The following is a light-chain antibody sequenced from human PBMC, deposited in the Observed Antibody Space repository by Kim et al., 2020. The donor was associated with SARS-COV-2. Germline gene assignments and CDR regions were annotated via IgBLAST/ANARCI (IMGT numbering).Light chain of an antibody. CDR3: QKYNVVPLT. Sequence: AAVGTRVTITCRASQGISNYLAWYQQKPGKVPKLLISAASTLQPGIPSRFSGSGSGTDFTLTITSLQPEDVATYFCQKYNVVPLTFGGGTKVDIK. J-gene: IGKJ4*01. CDR1: QGISNY. CDR2: AAS. V-gene: IGKV1-27*01.